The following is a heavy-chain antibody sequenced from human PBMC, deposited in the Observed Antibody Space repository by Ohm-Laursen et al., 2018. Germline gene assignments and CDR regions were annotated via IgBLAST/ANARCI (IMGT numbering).Heavy chain of an antibody. J-gene: IGHJ4*02. D-gene: IGHD6-19*01. CDR1: GFTFGSFW. V-gene: IGHV3-74*01. CDR3: AKSNSGWSLIDY. CDR2: INAEGSST. Sequence: SLRLSCTASGFTFGSFWMHWVRQAPGKGLVWVSRINAEGSSTSYANSVKGRFTISRDNAKNTLYLQMNSLRADDTAVYYCAKSNSGWSLIDYWGQGTLVTVSS.